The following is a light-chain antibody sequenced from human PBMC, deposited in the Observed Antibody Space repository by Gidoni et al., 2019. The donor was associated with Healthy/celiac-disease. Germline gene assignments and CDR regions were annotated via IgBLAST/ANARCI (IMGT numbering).Light chain of an antibody. CDR2: GAF. V-gene: IGKV3-20*01. Sequence: EIVLTQSPGTLSLSPGERATLSCRASQSVSSSYIAWYQQKPGQAPRLLIYGAFSRATGIPDRFSGSGSGTDFTLTISRLEPEDFAVYYCQQYGSSFTFGPGTKVDIK. CDR1: QSVSSSY. CDR3: QQYGSSFT. J-gene: IGKJ3*01.